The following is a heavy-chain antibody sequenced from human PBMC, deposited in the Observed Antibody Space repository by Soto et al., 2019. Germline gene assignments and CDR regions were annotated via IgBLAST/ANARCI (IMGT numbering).Heavy chain of an antibody. CDR3: ARDSSAIDY. V-gene: IGHV3-33*01. J-gene: IGHJ4*02. CDR1: GFTFSSYG. D-gene: IGHD6-19*01. CDR2: IWYDGSNK. Sequence: QVQLVESGGGVVQPGRSLRLSCAASGFTFSSYGMHWVRQAPGKGLEWVAVIWYDGSNKYYADSVKGRFTISRDNSKNTLYLHMNSLRAEDTAVYYCARDSSAIDYWGQGTLVTVSS.